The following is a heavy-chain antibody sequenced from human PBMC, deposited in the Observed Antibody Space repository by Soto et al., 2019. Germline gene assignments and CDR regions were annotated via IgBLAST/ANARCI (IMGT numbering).Heavy chain of an antibody. Sequence: QVQLQESGPGLVKPSETLSLTCTVSGGSISSYYWSWIRQPPGKGLEWIGYIYYSGSTNYNPSLKSRVTISVDTSKNQFSLKLSSVTAADTAVYYCARILGYDFWSGYSEGRWYFDLWGRGTLVTVSS. CDR1: GGSISSYY. CDR2: IYYSGST. J-gene: IGHJ2*01. CDR3: ARILGYDFWSGYSEGRWYFDL. V-gene: IGHV4-59*01. D-gene: IGHD3-3*01.